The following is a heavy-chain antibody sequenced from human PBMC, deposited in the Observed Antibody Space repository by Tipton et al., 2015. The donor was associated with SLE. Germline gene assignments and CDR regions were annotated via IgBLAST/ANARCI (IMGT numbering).Heavy chain of an antibody. J-gene: IGHJ3*02. CDR2: IYYSGST. V-gene: IGHV4-59*07. D-gene: IGHD6-19*01. CDR1: GGSISSYY. Sequence: TLSLTCTVSGGSISSYYWSWIRQPPGKGLEWIGYIYYSGSTNYNPSLKSRVTISVDTSKNQFSLKLSSVTAADTAVYSCARRYIKQWLAGAFDIWGQGTMVTVSS. CDR3: ARRYIKQWLAGAFDI.